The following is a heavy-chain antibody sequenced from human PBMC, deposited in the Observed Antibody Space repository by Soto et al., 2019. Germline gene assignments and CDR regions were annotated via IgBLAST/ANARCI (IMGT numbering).Heavy chain of an antibody. V-gene: IGHV3-21*01. CDR2: ISSSSSYI. CDR3: AKEGPYDSGSYMFRYNWFGP. D-gene: IGHD3-10*01. J-gene: IGHJ5*02. CDR1: GFTFSSYS. Sequence: GSLRLSCAASGFTFSSYSMNWVRQAPGKGLEWVSSISSSSSYIYYADSVKSRFTISRDNAKNTLYLQMNSLRAEDTVLYYCAKEGPYDSGSYMFRYNWFGPWGPGTLVTVSS.